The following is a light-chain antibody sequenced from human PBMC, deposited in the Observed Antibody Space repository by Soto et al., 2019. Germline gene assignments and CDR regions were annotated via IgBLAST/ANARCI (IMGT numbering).Light chain of an antibody. J-gene: IGLJ3*02. CDR2: EVS. CDR3: ISYTSSSTLRV. V-gene: IGLV2-14*01. CDR1: SSDVGGYNY. Sequence: QSALTQPASVSGSPGQSITISCTGTSSDVGGYNYVSWYQQHPGKAPKLMIYEVSNRPSGVSNRFSGSKSGNTASLTISGLQAEDEADYYCISYTSSSTLRVFGGGTKVTVL.